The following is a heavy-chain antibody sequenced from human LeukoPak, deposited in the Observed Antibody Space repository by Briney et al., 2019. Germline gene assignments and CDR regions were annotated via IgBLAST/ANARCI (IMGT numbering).Heavy chain of an antibody. J-gene: IGHJ4*02. CDR2: IYYSGST. CDR3: ARHDGLGHFDY. V-gene: IGHV4-59*08. D-gene: IGHD3-16*01. Sequence: PSETLSLTCTVSGGSISSYYWSWIRQPPGKGPEWIGYIYYSGSTNYNPSLKSRVTISVDTSKNQFSLKLSSVTAADTAVYYCARHDGLGHFDYWGQGTLVTVSS. CDR1: GGSISSYY.